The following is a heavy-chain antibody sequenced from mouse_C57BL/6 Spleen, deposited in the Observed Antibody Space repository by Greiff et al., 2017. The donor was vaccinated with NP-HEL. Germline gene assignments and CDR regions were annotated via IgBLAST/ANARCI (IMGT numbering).Heavy chain of an antibody. Sequence: QVQLQQSGPELVKPGASVKISCEASGYAFSSSWMNWVKQRPGKGLEWIGRIYPGDGDTNYNGKFKGKATLTADKSSSTAYMQLSSLTSEDSAVYFCARSGGFDYWGQGTTLTVSS. J-gene: IGHJ2*01. CDR2: IYPGDGDT. D-gene: IGHD3-1*01. CDR3: ARSGGFDY. V-gene: IGHV1-82*01. CDR1: GYAFSSSW.